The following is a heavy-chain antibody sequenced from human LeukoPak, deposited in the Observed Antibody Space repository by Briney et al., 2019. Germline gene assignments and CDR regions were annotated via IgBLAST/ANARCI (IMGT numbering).Heavy chain of an antibody. D-gene: IGHD3-16*01. CDR2: FDPEDGET. J-gene: IGHJ6*02. Sequence: ASVKVSYKVSGYTLTELSMHWVRQAPGKGREWMGGFDPEDGETIYAQKFQGRVTMTEDTSTDTAYMELSSLRSEDTAVYYCATRQGAYYYYGMDVWGQGTTVTVSS. CDR1: GYTLTELS. CDR3: ATRQGAYYYYGMDV. V-gene: IGHV1-24*01.